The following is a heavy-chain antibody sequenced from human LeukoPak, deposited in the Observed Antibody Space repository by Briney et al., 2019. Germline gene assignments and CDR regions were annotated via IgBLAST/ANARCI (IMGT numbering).Heavy chain of an antibody. CDR1: GFSFSTYA. Sequence: GGSLRLSCTASGFSFSTYAMTWVRQAPGKGLEWISSMSSGSRYIYYADSVRGRFTISRDNTKNSLYLLMNNLRAEDTAIYYCARDRPTGASRIFVVQWGQGTPVTVSS. CDR3: ARDRPTGASRIFVVQ. CDR2: MSSGSRYI. J-gene: IGHJ4*02. V-gene: IGHV3-21*06. D-gene: IGHD2-15*01.